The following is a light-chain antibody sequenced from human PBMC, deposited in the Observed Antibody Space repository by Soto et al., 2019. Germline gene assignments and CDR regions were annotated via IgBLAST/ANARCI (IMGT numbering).Light chain of an antibody. CDR3: QQYDSSPWT. CDR1: QSVSSSY. Sequence: EIVLMQSPGTLSLSPGERATLSCRASQSVSSSYLAWYQQKPGQAPRLLIYGASSRATGIPDRFSGSGSGTDFTLIISRLEAEEVAVYYCQQYDSSPWTFGEGTKVEIK. CDR2: GAS. J-gene: IGKJ1*01. V-gene: IGKV3-20*01.